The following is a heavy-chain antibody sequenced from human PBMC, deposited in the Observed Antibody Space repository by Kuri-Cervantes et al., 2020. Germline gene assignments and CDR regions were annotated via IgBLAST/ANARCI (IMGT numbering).Heavy chain of an antibody. CDR2: IYYSGST. J-gene: IGHJ5*02. CDR1: GGSISSSSYS. Sequence: GSLRLSCTVSGGSISSSSYSWGWIRQPPGKGLEWIGSIYYSGSTYYNPSLKSRVTISVDTSKNQFSLKLSSVTAADTAVYYCARGGMYYYGSGSSAGNWFDPWGQGTLVTVSS. CDR3: ARGGMYYYGSGSSAGNWFDP. D-gene: IGHD3-10*01. V-gene: IGHV4-39*01.